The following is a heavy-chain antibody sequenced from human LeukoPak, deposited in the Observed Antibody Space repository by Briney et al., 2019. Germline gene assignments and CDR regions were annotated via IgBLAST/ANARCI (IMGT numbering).Heavy chain of an antibody. CDR1: GGSISSYY. Sequence: PSDTLSLTCTVSGGSISSYYWSWIRQPPGKGLEWIGYIYYSGSTNYNPSLKSRVTISVDTSKNQFSLKLSSVTAADTAVYYCARFNPALTGYYYFDYWGQGTLVTVSS. V-gene: IGHV4-59*07. J-gene: IGHJ4*02. CDR2: IYYSGST. CDR3: ARFNPALTGYYYFDY. D-gene: IGHD3-9*01.